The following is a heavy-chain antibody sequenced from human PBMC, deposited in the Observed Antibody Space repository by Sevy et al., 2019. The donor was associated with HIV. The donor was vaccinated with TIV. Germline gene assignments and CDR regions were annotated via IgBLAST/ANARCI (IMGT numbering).Heavy chain of an antibody. CDR3: ARLGVYYYDSSGYYTTGHAFDI. D-gene: IGHD3-22*01. V-gene: IGHV3-53*01. Sequence: GGSLRLSCAASGFSVSNSYMSWVRQAPGKGLQWVSVIYSGDSTYYTDSVKGRFTISRDNSKNTLYLQMNSLGAEDTAVYYCARLGVYYYDSSGYYTTGHAFDIWGQGTMVTVSS. J-gene: IGHJ3*02. CDR1: GFSVSNSY. CDR2: IYSGDST.